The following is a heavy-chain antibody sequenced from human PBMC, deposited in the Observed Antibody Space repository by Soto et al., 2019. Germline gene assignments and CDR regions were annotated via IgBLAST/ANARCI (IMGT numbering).Heavy chain of an antibody. Sequence: SETLSLTCTVSGDSISTYYWSWIRQPPGKGLEWIGYFSYRGSTNYNPSLKSRVTISVDTSKNQFSLNVSSVTAADTAVYYCARDGNDGDYLEYYFDYWGQGTLVTVSS. CDR2: FSYRGST. CDR3: ARDGNDGDYLEYYFDY. V-gene: IGHV4-59*01. CDR1: GDSISTYY. J-gene: IGHJ4*02. D-gene: IGHD4-17*01.